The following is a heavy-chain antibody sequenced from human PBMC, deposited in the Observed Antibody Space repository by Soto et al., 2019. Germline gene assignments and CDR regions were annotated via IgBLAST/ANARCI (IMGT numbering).Heavy chain of an antibody. Sequence: QLQLRQSGPGLVKPPETLSLTCSVSGGSITSGDYYWGWIRQSPGKGLEWIGSIFYDGSPYYNPSLQSRLTLSVDTSRNQFFLKLSSATAADTAVYYCVRTVGSSWFFDLWGRGTLITVSS. CDR3: VRTVGSSWFFDL. J-gene: IGHJ2*01. CDR1: GGSITSGDYY. D-gene: IGHD3-10*01. CDR2: IFYDGSP. V-gene: IGHV4-39*01.